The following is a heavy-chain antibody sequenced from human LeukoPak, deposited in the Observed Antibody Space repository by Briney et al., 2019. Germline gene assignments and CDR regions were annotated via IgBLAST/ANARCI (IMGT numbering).Heavy chain of an antibody. Sequence: GGSLRLSCAVSRFTFSNYGMSWVRQAPGKGLEWVANINQDGSEKYYVDSVKGRFTISRDNAKNSLYLQMDSLRAEDTAVYYCARDSGSFNQYYLYYRGQGTLVTVSS. D-gene: IGHD3-10*01. CDR2: INQDGSEK. CDR1: RFTFSNYG. CDR3: ARDSGSFNQYYLYY. V-gene: IGHV3-7*01. J-gene: IGHJ4*02.